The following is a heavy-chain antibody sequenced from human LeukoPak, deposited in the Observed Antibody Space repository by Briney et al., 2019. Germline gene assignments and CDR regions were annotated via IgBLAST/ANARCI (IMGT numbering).Heavy chain of an antibody. CDR3: ARDRYYYDSSGYFGMFDY. V-gene: IGHV4-4*07. D-gene: IGHD3-22*01. Sequence: SETLSLTCSVSGDSISYFYWSWIRQAAGKGLEWIGRVSSSGSTDYNASLKSRVTMSVDTSKNQLSLKVISVTAADTAVYYCARDRYYYDSSGYFGMFDYWGQGTLVTVSS. CDR2: VSSSGST. J-gene: IGHJ4*02. CDR1: GDSISYFY.